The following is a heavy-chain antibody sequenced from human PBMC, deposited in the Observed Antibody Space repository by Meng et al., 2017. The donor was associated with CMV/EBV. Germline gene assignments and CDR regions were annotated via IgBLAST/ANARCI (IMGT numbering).Heavy chain of an antibody. J-gene: IGHJ4*02. CDR2: ITSNSDYV. Sequence: GGSLRLSCAASGFTVSSNEMSWVRQAPGKGLEWVSSITSNSDYVRYAGSVKGRFTISRDNVKNALYLQLNNVRAEDTALYYCARVGPRVTFVGFSFDFWGLGTLVTVSS. V-gene: IGHV3-21*01. CDR3: ARVGPRVTFVGFSFDF. D-gene: IGHD3/OR15-3a*01. CDR1: GFTVSSNE.